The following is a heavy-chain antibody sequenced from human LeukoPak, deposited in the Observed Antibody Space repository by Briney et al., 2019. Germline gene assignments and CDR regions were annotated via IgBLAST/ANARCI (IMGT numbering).Heavy chain of an antibody. V-gene: IGHV4-39*01. CDR2: IYYSGST. CDR1: GGSISSSSYY. J-gene: IGHJ4*02. CDR3: ARTRYYYNSRSYGAPYYFDY. D-gene: IGHD3-10*01. Sequence: SETLSLTCTVSGGSISSSSYYWGWIRQPPGKGLEWIGSIYYSGSTYYNPSLKSRVTISIDTSKNQVSLKMSSVTAADTAVYYCARTRYYYNSRSYGAPYYFDYWGQGTLVTVSS.